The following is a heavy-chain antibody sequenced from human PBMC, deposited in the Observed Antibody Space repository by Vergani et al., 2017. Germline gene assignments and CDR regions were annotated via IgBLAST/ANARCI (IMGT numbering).Heavy chain of an antibody. CDR1: GYTFTSYG. Sequence: QVQLVQSGAEVKKPGASVKVSCKASGYTFTSYGISWVRQAPGQGLEWMGWISAYNGNTNYAQKLQGSVTMTTDTSTSTAYMERRSLRSDDTAVYYCARELRYFDWFQSYYGMDVWGQGTTVTVSS. J-gene: IGHJ6*02. D-gene: IGHD3-9*01. CDR3: ARELRYFDWFQSYYGMDV. CDR2: ISAYNGNT. V-gene: IGHV1-18*01.